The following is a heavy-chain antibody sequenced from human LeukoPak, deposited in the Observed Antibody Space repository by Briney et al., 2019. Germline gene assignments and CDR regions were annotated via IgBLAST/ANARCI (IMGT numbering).Heavy chain of an antibody. J-gene: IGHJ4*02. CDR3: ARDRDYYDSSGYEFDY. V-gene: IGHV3-48*02. CDR2: ISSSSSSI. D-gene: IGHD3-22*01. CDR1: GFTFSSYS. Sequence: GGSLRLSCAASGFTFSSYSMNWVRQAPGKGLEWVSYISSSSSSIYYADSVKGRFTISRDNAKNSLYLRMNSLRDEDTAVYYCARDRDYYDSSGYEFDYWGQGTLVTVSS.